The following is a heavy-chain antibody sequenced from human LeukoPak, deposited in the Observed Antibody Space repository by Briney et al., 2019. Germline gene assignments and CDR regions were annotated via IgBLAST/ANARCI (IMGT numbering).Heavy chain of an antibody. CDR2: IYYSGST. CDR1: GGSISSSSYY. CDR3: ARDLSGRGWFDP. D-gene: IGHD5-12*01. J-gene: IGHJ5*02. Sequence: SETLSLTCTVSGGSISSSSYYWGWIRQPPGKGLEWIGSIYYSGSTYYNPSLKSRVTISVDTSKNQFSLKLSSVTAADTAVYYCARDLSGRGWFDPWGQGTLVTVSS. V-gene: IGHV4-39*07.